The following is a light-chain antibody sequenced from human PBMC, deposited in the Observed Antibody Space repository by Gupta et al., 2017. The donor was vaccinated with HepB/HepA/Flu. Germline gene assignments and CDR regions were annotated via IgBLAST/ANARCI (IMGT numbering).Light chain of an antibody. CDR2: DAS. V-gene: IGKV1-39*01. Sequence: DIQMTLSSSSLSGSIGDRVTITCRASLSIGGSLNWYQQKPGKAPNLLIYDASTLHNGVPSRFSGSGSGTEFTLTISSLQPDDFATYYCQQSYSYPLTFGGGTKVEIK. CDR3: QQSYSYPLT. CDR1: LSIGGS. J-gene: IGKJ4*01.